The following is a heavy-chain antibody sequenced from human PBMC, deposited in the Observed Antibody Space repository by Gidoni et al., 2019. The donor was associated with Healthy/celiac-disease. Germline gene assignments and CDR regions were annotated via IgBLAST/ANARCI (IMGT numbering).Heavy chain of an antibody. CDR1: GGSISSGSYY. CDR3: AREGDYSPLST. D-gene: IGHD4-4*01. V-gene: IGHV4-61*02. Sequence: QVQLQESGPGLVKPSQTLSLTCTVSGGSISSGSYYWSWIRQPAGKGLEWIGRIYTSGSTNYNPSLKSRVTISVDTSKNQFSLKLSSVTAADTAVYYCAREGDYSPLSTWGQGTLVTVSS. J-gene: IGHJ4*02. CDR2: IYTSGST.